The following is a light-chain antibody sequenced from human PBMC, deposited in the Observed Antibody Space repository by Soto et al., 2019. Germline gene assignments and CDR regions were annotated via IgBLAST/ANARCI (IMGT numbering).Light chain of an antibody. CDR1: QSVSSN. CDR3: QQYNSWPPLYT. V-gene: IGKV3-15*01. J-gene: IGKJ2*01. CDR2: GAS. Sequence: EIVMTQSPATLSVSPGERATLSCRASQSVSSNLAWYQQKPGQAPRLLIYGASTRATGIPARFSGSGSGTEFPLTISSLQSEDFAVYYCQQYNSWPPLYTFGQGTKLEIK.